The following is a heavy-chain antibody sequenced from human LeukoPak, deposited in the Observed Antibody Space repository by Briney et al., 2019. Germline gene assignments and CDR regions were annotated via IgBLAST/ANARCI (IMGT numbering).Heavy chain of an antibody. CDR3: ARGITTTLSLDP. V-gene: IGHV3-11*01. D-gene: IGHD1-20*01. CDR2: ISDSGASI. J-gene: IGHJ5*02. CDR1: GFTFSDYY. Sequence: PGGSLRLSCATSGFTFSDYYMAWIRQAPGKGLEWVSFISDSGASIYYADSAKGRFTISRDSTNNSLYLQMNSLRAEDMAIYYCARGITTTLSLDPWGQGTLVSVSS.